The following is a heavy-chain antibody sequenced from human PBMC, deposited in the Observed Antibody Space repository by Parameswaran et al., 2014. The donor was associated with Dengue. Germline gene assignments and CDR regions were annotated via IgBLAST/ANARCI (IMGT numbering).Heavy chain of an antibody. CDR3: AHLTTVTTLSELWFDP. D-gene: IGHD4-17*01. CDR2: IYWDDDK. Sequence: RWIRQPPGKALEWLALIYWDDDKRYSPSLKSRLTITKDTSKNQVVLTMTNMDPVDTATYYCAHLTTVTTLSELWFDPWGQGTLVTVSS. J-gene: IGHJ5*02. V-gene: IGHV2-5*08.